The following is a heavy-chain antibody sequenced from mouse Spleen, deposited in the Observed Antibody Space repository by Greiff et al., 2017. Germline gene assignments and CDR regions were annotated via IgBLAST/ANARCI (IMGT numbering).Heavy chain of an antibody. D-gene: IGHD2-1*01. CDR3: ARKNYGTRYWYFDV. CDR2: IWSGGST. J-gene: IGHJ1*01. CDR1: GFSLTSYG. Sequence: QVQLKESGPGLVQPSQSLSITCTVSGFSLTSYGVHWVRQSPGKGLEWLGVIWSGGSTDYNAAFISRLSISKDNSKSQVFFKMNSLQADDTAIYYCARKNYGTRYWYFDVWGAGTTVTVSS. V-gene: IGHV2-2*01.